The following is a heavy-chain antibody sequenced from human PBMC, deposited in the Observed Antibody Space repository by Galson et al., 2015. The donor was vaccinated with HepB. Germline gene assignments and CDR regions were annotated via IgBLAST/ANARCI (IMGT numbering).Heavy chain of an antibody. CDR3: ARKGGTGNWFDL. D-gene: IGHD2-8*02. Sequence: SVKVSCKASGYTFTTYYIHWVRQAPGQGPEWMGIINPSGGSPTYAQKFQGRVTMTSDTSTSTVYVELSSLRSEDTAVYYCARKGGTGNWFDLWGQGTLVTVSS. CDR2: INPSGGSP. V-gene: IGHV1-46*01. CDR1: GYTFTTYY. J-gene: IGHJ5*02.